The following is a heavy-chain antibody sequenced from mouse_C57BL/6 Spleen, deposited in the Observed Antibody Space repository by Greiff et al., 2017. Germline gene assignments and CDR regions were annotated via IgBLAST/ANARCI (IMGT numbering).Heavy chain of an antibody. J-gene: IGHJ4*01. V-gene: IGHV1-55*01. Sequence: QVQLQQSGAELVKPGASVKMSCKASGYTFTSYWITWVKQRPGQGLEWIGDIYPGSGSTNYNEKFKSKATLTVDTSSSTAYMQLSSLTSEDSAVYYCARRGVYYGSSGDAMDYWGQGTSVTVSS. CDR3: ARRGVYYGSSGDAMDY. D-gene: IGHD1-1*01. CDR2: IYPGSGST. CDR1: GYTFTSYW.